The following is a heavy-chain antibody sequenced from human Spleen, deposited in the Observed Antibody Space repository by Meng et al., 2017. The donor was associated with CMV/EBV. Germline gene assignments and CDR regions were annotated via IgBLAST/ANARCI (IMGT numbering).Heavy chain of an antibody. CDR2: IRSKAYGGTT. J-gene: IGHJ6*02. V-gene: IGHV3-49*04. Sequence: GESLKISCEASGFTFSKYWMSWVRLAPGKGLEWVGFIRSKAYGGTTEYAASVKGRFTISRDDSKGIAYLQMNSLKTEDTAVYYCTRGYCSSTSCYRDYYYGMDVWGQGTTVTVSS. CDR1: GFTFSKYW. D-gene: IGHD2-2*02. CDR3: TRGYCSSTSCYRDYYYGMDV.